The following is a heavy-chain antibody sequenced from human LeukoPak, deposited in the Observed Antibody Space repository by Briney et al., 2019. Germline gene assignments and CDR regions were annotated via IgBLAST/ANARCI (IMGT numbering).Heavy chain of an antibody. CDR1: GYTFTKYG. D-gene: IGHD3/OR15-3a*01. CDR3: ARSGMIFYYMDV. V-gene: IGHV1-18*01. J-gene: IGHJ6*03. Sequence: ASVKVSCKASGYTFTKYGVNWVRQAPGQGLEWMGWINSYNGNTNYAQTLQGRVTMTTDTSTSTAYLELRSLRSDDTVVYYCARSGMIFYYMDVWGTGTTITVSS. CDR2: INSYNGNT.